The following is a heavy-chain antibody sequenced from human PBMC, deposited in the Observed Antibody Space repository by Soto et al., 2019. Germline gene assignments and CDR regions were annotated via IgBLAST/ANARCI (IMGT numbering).Heavy chain of an antibody. V-gene: IGHV1-3*05. J-gene: IGHJ4*02. CDR2: INAGNGNT. CDR3: ARGIAPYNFDY. Sequence: QVQLVQSGAEEKKPGASVKVSCKASGYTFTSYAMHWVRQAPGQRLEWMGWINAGNGNTKYSQKFQGRVTITRDTAASTAYMELSSLRSEDTAVYYCARGIAPYNFDYWGQGTLVTVSS. CDR1: GYTFTSYA. D-gene: IGHD6-13*01.